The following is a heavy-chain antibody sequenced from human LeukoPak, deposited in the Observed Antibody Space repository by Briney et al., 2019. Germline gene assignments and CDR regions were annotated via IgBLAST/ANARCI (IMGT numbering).Heavy chain of an antibody. D-gene: IGHD2-2*01. CDR1: GFTFSGSA. J-gene: IGHJ4*02. Sequence: GGSLRLSCAASGFTFSGSAMHWVRQATGKGLEWVGRTRSKANSYATAYAASVKGRFTISRDDSKNTAYLQMNSLKTEDTAVYYCTRRYCSSTSCYDYWGQGTLVTVSS. CDR3: TRRYCSSTSCYDY. CDR2: TRSKANSYAT. V-gene: IGHV3-73*01.